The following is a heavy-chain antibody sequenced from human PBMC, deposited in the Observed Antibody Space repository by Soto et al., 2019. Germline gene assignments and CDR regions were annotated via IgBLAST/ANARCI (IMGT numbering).Heavy chain of an antibody. Sequence: SLRLSCAASGFTFSSYGMHWVRQAPGKGLEWVAVISYDGSNKYYADSVKGRFTISRDNSKNTLYLQMNSLRAEDTAVYYCAKVGEDRYYMDAWGKGTTVTVSS. CDR2: ISYDGSNK. CDR1: GFTFSSYG. CDR3: AKVGEDRYYMDA. V-gene: IGHV3-30*18. D-gene: IGHD3-16*01. J-gene: IGHJ6*03.